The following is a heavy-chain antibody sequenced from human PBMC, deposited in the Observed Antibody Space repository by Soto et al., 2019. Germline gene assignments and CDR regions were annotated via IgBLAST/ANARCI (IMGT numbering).Heavy chain of an antibody. Sequence: QVQLQESGPGLVKPSETLSLTCTVSGGAISSYYWGWIRQPPGKGLEWIGYIYSSGSTNYNPSLKSRATISVETSKNQYPLKLSSVTAADTAVHYCARDRLAAAGGGRRWFDPWGQGSLVTVSS. V-gene: IGHV4-59*01. CDR1: GGAISSYY. J-gene: IGHJ5*02. CDR3: ARDRLAAAGGGRRWFDP. CDR2: IYSSGST. D-gene: IGHD6-13*01.